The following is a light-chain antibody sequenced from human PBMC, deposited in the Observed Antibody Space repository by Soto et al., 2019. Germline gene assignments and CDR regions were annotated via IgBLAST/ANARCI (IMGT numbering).Light chain of an antibody. CDR3: QQYYRSSIT. J-gene: IGKJ5*01. V-gene: IGKV1-5*01. CDR1: QSLNNY. Sequence: DIQMTQSPSTLSASVGDRVTITCRTSQSLNNYLALYQQKPGKAPKLLIYDASTLERGVPSRFSGTGSGTEFTLTISSLQPDDFATYYRQQYYRSSITFGQGTRLEIK. CDR2: DAS.